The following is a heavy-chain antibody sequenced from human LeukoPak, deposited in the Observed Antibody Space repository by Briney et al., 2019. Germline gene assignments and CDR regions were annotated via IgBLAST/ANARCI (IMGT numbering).Heavy chain of an antibody. V-gene: IGHV3-33*06. CDR2: IWYDGSNK. CDR1: GFTFSSYG. CDR3: AKDLHPRSGAFDI. D-gene: IGHD3-10*01. Sequence: GGSLRLSCAASGFTFSSYGMHWVRQAPGKGLEWVAVIWYDGSNKYYADSVKGRFTISGDSSKNTLYLQMNSLRAEDTAVYYCAKDLHPRSGAFDIWGQGTMVTVSS. J-gene: IGHJ3*02.